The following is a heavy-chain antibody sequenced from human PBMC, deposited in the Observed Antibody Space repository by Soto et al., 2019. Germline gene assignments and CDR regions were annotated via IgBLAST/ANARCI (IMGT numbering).Heavy chain of an antibody. V-gene: IGHV1-3*01. Sequence: QVQLVQSGAEVKKPGASVKVSCKASGYTFTSYAMHWVRQAPGQRLEWMGWINAGNGNTKYSQKFQGRVTITRDTSASTAYMELSSLRSEDTAVYYCARDVYGDYVSWFDPWGQGSLVTVSS. CDR3: ARDVYGDYVSWFDP. CDR1: GYTFTSYA. CDR2: INAGNGNT. D-gene: IGHD4-17*01. J-gene: IGHJ5*02.